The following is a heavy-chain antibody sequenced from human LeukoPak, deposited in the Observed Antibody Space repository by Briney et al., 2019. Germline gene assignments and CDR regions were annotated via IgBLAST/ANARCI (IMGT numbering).Heavy chain of an antibody. J-gene: IGHJ6*03. CDR1: GYTLTELS. CDR2: FDPEDGET. D-gene: IGHD6-13*01. Sequence: ASVTVSCKVSGYTLTELSMHWVRQAPGKGREWMGGFDPEDGETIYAQKFQGRVTMTEDTSTDTAYMELSSLRSEDTAVYYCATGNYYYYMDVWGKGTTVTVSS. CDR3: ATGNYYYYMDV. V-gene: IGHV1-24*01.